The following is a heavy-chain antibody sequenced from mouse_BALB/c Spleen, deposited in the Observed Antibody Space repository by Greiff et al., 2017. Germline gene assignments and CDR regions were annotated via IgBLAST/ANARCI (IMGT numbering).Heavy chain of an antibody. J-gene: IGHJ4*01. V-gene: IGHV2-9*02. CDR2: IWAGGST. CDR1: GFSLTSYG. D-gene: IGHD2-2*01. Sequence: VQGVESGPGLVAPSQSLSITCTVSGFSLTSYGVHWVRQPPGKGLEWLGVIWAGGSTNYNSALMSRLSISKDNSKSQVFLKMNSLQTDDTAMYYCARAYGYDALYAMDYWGQGTSVTVSS. CDR3: ARAYGYDALYAMDY.